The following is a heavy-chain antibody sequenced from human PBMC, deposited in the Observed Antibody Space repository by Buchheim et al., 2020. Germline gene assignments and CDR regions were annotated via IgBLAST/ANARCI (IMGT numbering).Heavy chain of an antibody. CDR3: ARLIAAGYYYYYYMDV. D-gene: IGHD6-13*01. CDR2: MNPNSGNT. Sequence: QVQLVQSGAEVKKPGASVKVSCKASGYTFTSYDINWVRQATGQGLVWMGWMNPNSGNTGYAQQFQGRVIMTRNTSISTASMELSSLRSEDTAVYYCARLIAAGYYYYYYMDVWGKGTT. CDR1: GYTFTSYD. V-gene: IGHV1-8*01. J-gene: IGHJ6*03.